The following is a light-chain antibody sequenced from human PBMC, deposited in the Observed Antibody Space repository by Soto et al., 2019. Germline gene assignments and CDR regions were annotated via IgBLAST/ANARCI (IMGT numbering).Light chain of an antibody. Sequence: ISYNKNSSDVGGYNYVSWYQQHPGKAPKLMIYEVSKRPSGVPDRFSGSKSGNTASLTVSGLQAEDEADYYCSSYAGLRGVFGTGTKVTVL. V-gene: IGLV2-8*01. CDR1: SSDVGGYNY. J-gene: IGLJ1*01. CDR3: SSYAGLRGV. CDR2: EVS.